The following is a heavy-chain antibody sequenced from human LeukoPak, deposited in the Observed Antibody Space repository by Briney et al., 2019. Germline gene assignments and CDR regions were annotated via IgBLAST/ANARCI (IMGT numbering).Heavy chain of an antibody. D-gene: IGHD3-3*01. J-gene: IGHJ4*02. V-gene: IGHV1-2*06. CDR1: GYTFTGYY. CDR3: ARGPYDFWSGTFDY. Sequence: GASVTVSCKASGYTFTGYYMHWVRQAPGQGLEWMGRINPNSGGTNYAQKFQGRVTMTRDTSISTAYMELSRLRSDDTAVYYCARGPYDFWSGTFDYWGQGTLVTVSS. CDR2: INPNSGGT.